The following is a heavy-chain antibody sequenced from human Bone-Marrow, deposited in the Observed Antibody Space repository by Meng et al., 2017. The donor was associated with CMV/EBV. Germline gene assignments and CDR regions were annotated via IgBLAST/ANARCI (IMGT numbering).Heavy chain of an antibody. D-gene: IGHD1-26*01. CDR1: GYTFTSYG. CDR2: ISAYNGNT. J-gene: IGHJ4*02. Sequence: ASVKVSCKASGYTFTSYGISWVRQAPGQGLEWMGWISAYNGNTNYAQKLQGRVTMTTDTSTSTAYMELRSLRSADTAVYYCARAKWEGATPPTLGYWGQGTLVTVSS. CDR3: ARAKWEGATPPTLGY. V-gene: IGHV1-18*01.